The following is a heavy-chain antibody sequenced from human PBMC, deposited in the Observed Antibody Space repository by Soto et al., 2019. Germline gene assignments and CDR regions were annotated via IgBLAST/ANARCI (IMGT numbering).Heavy chain of an antibody. CDR3: ADGLHCGGDCPISEYFHH. CDR1: GASISSPYYF. Sequence: ETLSLTCPVSGASISSPYYFWGWIRQSPGKGLEWIGSVYYSGMTYYNPSLKSRVTISVDTSKNHFSLKLKSVTAADTAVYYRADGLHCGGDCPISEYFHHWGQGTMVTAPQ. D-gene: IGHD2-21*02. V-gene: IGHV4-39*02. CDR2: VYYSGMT. J-gene: IGHJ1*01.